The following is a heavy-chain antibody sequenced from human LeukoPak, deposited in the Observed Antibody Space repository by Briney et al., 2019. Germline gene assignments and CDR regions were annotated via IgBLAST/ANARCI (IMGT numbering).Heavy chain of an antibody. Sequence: GGSLRLSCAASGFTLSSYAMSWVRQAPGKGLEWVSAISDTGNTYHADSVKGRFTISRDSSKNTLFLQMNRLRPEDAAVYYCAKAPVTTCRGAFCYPFDYWGLGTPVTVSS. CDR3: AKAPVTTCRGAFCYPFDY. CDR1: GFTLSSYA. V-gene: IGHV3-23*01. D-gene: IGHD2-15*01. J-gene: IGHJ4*02. CDR2: ISDTGNT.